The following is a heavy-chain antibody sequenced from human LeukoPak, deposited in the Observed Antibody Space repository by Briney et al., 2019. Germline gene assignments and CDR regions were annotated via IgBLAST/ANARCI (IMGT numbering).Heavy chain of an antibody. J-gene: IGHJ4*02. CDR1: GYTFTSYF. V-gene: IGHV1-46*01. D-gene: IGHD1-26*01. CDR2: INPSGGST. CDR3: AREFGATIMDY. Sequence: ASVKVSCKASGYTFTSYFLHWVRQAPGQGLEWMGIINPSGGSTNYAQKFQGRVTMTRDTSTSTVYMELSSLRSEDTAVYYCAREFGATIMDYWGQGTLVTVSS.